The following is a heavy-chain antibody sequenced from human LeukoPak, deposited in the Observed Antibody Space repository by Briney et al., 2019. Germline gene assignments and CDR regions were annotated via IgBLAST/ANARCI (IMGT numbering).Heavy chain of an antibody. V-gene: IGHV4-4*07. CDR2: IYTSGST. Sequence: SETLSLXCTVSGGSISSYYWSWTRRPAGKGLEWIGRIYTSGSTNYNPSLKRRVTMSVDTSKNQFSLKLSSVTAADTAVYYCAKGDDYSNSGDFDYWGQGTLVTVSS. CDR3: AKGDDYSNSGDFDY. J-gene: IGHJ4*02. CDR1: GGSISSYY. D-gene: IGHD4-11*01.